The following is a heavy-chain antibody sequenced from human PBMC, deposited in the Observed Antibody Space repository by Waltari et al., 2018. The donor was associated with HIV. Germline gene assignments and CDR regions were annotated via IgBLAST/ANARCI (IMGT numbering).Heavy chain of an antibody. CDR3: AKDKGGVTYIFDY. Sequence: QVQLVEAGGGVVQPGRSLRPSCAASGFPLGTYGMHWVRQAPGKGVEGVAFIAYDGDNKYYAESVKGRCTLSRDNSKNTVYLQINSLRAEDSAVYYCAKDKGGVTYIFDYWGQGTLVTVSS. J-gene: IGHJ4*02. D-gene: IGHD1-1*01. CDR2: IAYDGDNK. CDR1: GFPLGTYG. V-gene: IGHV3-30*18.